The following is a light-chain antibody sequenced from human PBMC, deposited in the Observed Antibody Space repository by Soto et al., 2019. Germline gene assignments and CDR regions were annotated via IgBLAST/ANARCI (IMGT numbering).Light chain of an antibody. J-gene: IGKJ4*01. CDR1: QSISTH. CDR3: QQSYSSPS. V-gene: IGKV1-39*01. Sequence: IHLTQSPSSLSASVGHRVSINCRASQSISTHLNWYQQKAGKAPKLLISAASHLQGGVPSRFSGRGSGTVFTLTINSLQLDDFATYFCQQSYSSPSFGGGTKVDIK. CDR2: AAS.